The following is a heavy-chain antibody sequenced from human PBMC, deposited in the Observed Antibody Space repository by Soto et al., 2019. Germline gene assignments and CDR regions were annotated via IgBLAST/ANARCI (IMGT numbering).Heavy chain of an antibody. D-gene: IGHD3-16*02. Sequence: SETLSLTCTVSGGSISSSSYYWGWIRQPPGKGLEWIGEINHSGSTNYNPSLKSRVTISVDTSKNQFSLKLSSVTAADTAVYYCARGVGVRNVWGSYRYTGDWFDPWGQGTLVTVSS. CDR2: INHSGST. CDR1: GGSISSSSYY. V-gene: IGHV4-39*07. J-gene: IGHJ5*02. CDR3: ARGVGVRNVWGSYRYTGDWFDP.